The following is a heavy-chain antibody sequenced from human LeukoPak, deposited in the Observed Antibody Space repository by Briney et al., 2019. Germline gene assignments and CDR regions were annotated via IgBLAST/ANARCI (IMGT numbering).Heavy chain of an antibody. CDR2: IYSGGST. D-gene: IGHD4-23*01. CDR3: ASDVNLRWGFDY. V-gene: IGHV3-53*01. Sequence: GGSLRLSCAASGFTVSSNYMSWVRQAPGKGLEWVSVIYSGGSTYYADSVKGRFTISRDNAKNSLYLQMNSLRAEDTAVYYCASDVNLRWGFDYWGQGTLVTVSS. CDR1: GFTVSSNY. J-gene: IGHJ4*02.